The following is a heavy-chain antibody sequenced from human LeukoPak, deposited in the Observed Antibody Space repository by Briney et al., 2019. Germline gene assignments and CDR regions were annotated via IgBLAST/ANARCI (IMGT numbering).Heavy chain of an antibody. V-gene: IGHV1-18*01. CDR1: GYSFTSYG. Sequence: ASVKVSCKASGYSFTSYGISWVRQAPGQGLEWMGWISAYNGNTNYAQKLQGRVTMTTDTSTSTAYMELRSLRSDDTAVYYCARGDGPGIAVAPTDYWGQGTLVTVSS. J-gene: IGHJ4*02. CDR2: ISAYNGNT. CDR3: ARGDGPGIAVAPTDY. D-gene: IGHD6-19*01.